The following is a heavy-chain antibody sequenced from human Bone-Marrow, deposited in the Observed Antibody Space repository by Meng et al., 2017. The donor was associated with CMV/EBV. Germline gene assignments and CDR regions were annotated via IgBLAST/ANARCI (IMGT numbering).Heavy chain of an antibody. Sequence: SETLSLTCTVSGGSISSGDYYWSWIRQPPGKGLEWIGYIYYSGSTYYNPSLKSRVTISVDTSKNQFSLKLSSVTAADTAVYYCATAQGVYSSSWPGSWFDPWGQGTLVTGSS. V-gene: IGHV4-30-4*08. D-gene: IGHD6-13*01. CDR3: ATAQGVYSSSWPGSWFDP. J-gene: IGHJ5*02. CDR1: GGSISSGDYY. CDR2: IYYSGST.